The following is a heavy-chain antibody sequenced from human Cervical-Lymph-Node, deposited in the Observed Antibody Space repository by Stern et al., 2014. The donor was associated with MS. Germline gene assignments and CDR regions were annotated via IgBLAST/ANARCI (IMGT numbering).Heavy chain of an antibody. Sequence: VQLVQSGAEVKKPGESLKISCKGSGYSFTSYWIGWVRQMPGKGLEWMANIYHGASYTRTNPSFQGQVSIPAGKSISTASLQWSSLKPSDTAMYCCASHRPVIGNDYWGQGTLVTVSS. V-gene: IGHV5-51*01. CDR2: IYHGASYT. D-gene: IGHD3-10*01. CDR1: GYSFTSYW. CDR3: ASHRPVIGNDY. J-gene: IGHJ4*02.